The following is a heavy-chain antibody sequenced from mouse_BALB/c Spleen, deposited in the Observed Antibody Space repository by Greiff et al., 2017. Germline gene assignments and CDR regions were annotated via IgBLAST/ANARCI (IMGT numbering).Heavy chain of an antibody. CDR1: GYTFTSYY. CDR2: IYPGDGST. Sequence: VQLQQSGPELVKPGASVKMSCKASGYTFTSYYIHWVKQRPGQGLEWIGWIYPGDGSTKYNEKFKGKTTLTADKSSSTAYMLLSSLTSEDSAIYFCASKAWFAYWGQGTLVTVSA. CDR3: ASKAWFAY. J-gene: IGHJ3*01. V-gene: IGHV1S56*01.